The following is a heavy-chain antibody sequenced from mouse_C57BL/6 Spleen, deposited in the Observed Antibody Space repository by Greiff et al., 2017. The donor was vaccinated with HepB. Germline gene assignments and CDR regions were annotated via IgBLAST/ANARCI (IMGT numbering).Heavy chain of an antibody. CDR2: IYPGNSDT. CDR1: GYTFTSYW. D-gene: IGHD1-1*01. Sequence: VQLQQSGTVLARPGASVKISCKTSGYTFTSYWMHWVKQRPGQGLEWIGAIYPGNSDTSYNQKFKGKAKLTAVTSASTAYMELSSLTNEDSAVYYCTRFITPYWYFDVWGTGTTVTVSS. J-gene: IGHJ1*03. CDR3: TRFITPYWYFDV. V-gene: IGHV1-5*01.